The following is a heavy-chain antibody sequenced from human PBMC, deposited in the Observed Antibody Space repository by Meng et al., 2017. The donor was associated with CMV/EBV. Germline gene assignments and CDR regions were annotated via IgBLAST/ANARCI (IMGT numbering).Heavy chain of an antibody. CDR3: ARVFFGVVSGVDY. Sequence: GSLRLSCAVSGGSISSSNWWSWVRQPPGKGLEWIGEIYHSGSTNYNPSLKSRVTISGDKSKNQFSLKLSSVTAADTAVYYCARVFFGVVSGVDYWGQGTLVTVSS. J-gene: IGHJ4*02. CDR2: IYHSGST. CDR1: GGSISSSNW. V-gene: IGHV4-4*02. D-gene: IGHD3-3*01.